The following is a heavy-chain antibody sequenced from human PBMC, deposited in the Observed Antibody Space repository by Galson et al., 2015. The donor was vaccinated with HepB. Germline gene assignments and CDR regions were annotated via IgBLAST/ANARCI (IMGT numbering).Heavy chain of an antibody. CDR3: AKARFSSGWDFDY. D-gene: IGHD6-19*01. J-gene: IGHJ4*02. Sequence: SLRLSCAASGFTFSNYGMHWVRQAPGKGLEWVAVISYDGSDKYYADSVKGRFTISRENSKITLYLQMNSLRAEDTAVYYCAKARFSSGWDFDYWGQGTLVTVSS. V-gene: IGHV3-30*18. CDR2: ISYDGSDK. CDR1: GFTFSNYG.